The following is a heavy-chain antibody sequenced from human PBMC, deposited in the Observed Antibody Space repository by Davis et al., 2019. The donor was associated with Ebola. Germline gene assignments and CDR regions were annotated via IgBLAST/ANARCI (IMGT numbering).Heavy chain of an antibody. CDR1: GYTFTGYY. CDR3: ARSSSSAIRYYYGMDV. V-gene: IGHV1-2*02. Sequence: AASVKVSCKASGYTFTGYYMHWVRQAPGQGLEWMGWINPNSGGTNYAQKFQGRVTITADKSTSTAYMELSSLRSEDTAVYYCARSSSSAIRYYYGMDVWGQGTTVTVSS. J-gene: IGHJ6*02. CDR2: INPNSGGT. D-gene: IGHD6-6*01.